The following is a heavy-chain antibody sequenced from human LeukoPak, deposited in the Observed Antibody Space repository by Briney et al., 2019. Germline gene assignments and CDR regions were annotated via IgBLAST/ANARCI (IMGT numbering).Heavy chain of an antibody. Sequence: VASVKVSCKASGYTFTCYYMHWVRQAPGQGLEWMGWINPNSGGTNYAQKFQGRVTMTRDTSISTAYMELSRLRSDDTAVYYCARGVSSGLGGPFDYWGQGTLVTVSS. CDR1: GYTFTCYY. CDR3: ARGVSSGLGGPFDY. V-gene: IGHV1-2*02. CDR2: INPNSGGT. J-gene: IGHJ4*02. D-gene: IGHD6-19*01.